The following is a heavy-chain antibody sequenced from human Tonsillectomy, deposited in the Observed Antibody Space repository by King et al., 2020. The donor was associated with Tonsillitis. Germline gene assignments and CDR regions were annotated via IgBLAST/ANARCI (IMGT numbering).Heavy chain of an antibody. V-gene: IGHV3-30*18. D-gene: IGHD3-10*01. CDR3: ANHGDIGGLDC. CDR2: ISYDGTHK. CDR1: GFTFSSYG. Sequence: VQLVESGGGVVQPGRSLRLSCAASGFTFSSYGMHWVRQAPGKGLQWVAVISYDGTHKYYADSVRGRFTISRDNSKNTLFLQMNTLRAEDTAVYYCANHGDIGGLDCWGQGTLVTVSS. J-gene: IGHJ4*02.